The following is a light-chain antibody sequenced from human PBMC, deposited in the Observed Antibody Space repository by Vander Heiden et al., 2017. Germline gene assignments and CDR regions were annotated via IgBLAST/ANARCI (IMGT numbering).Light chain of an antibody. CDR2: GAS. CDR1: QSVSSN. CDR3: QQYNNWPYT. Sequence: EIVMTKSPATLSVSPGERATLSCRASQSVSSNLAWYQQKPGQAPRLLIYGASTRATGIPARSSGSGSGTEFTLTISSLQSEDFAVYYCQQYNNWPYTFGQGTKLEIK. J-gene: IGKJ2*01. V-gene: IGKV3-15*01.